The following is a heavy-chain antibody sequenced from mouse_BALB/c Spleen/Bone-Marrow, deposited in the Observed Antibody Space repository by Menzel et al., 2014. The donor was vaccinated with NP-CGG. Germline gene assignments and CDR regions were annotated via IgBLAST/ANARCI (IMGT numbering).Heavy chain of an antibody. CDR3: TRPRYPFYVMDS. V-gene: IGHV5-12-2*01. CDR2: ITDGGGST. Sequence: EVKVVESGGGLVQPGGSLKLSCVVSGITFRSNTMSWVRQTPEKRLEWVAYITDGGGSTYYPDIVKGRFTISRDNAKNTLFLQMSSLKSEDTAMYYCTRPRYPFYVMDSWGQGTSVTVSS. CDR1: GITFRSNT. J-gene: IGHJ4*01. D-gene: IGHD2-14*01.